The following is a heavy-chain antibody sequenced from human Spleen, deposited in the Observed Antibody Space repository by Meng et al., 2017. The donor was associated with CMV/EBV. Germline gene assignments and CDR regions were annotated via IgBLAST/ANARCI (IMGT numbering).Heavy chain of an antibody. J-gene: IGHJ5*02. CDR1: GFTFSSYW. CDR3: ARLIAVAGT. CDR2: INSDGSST. D-gene: IGHD6-13*01. Sequence: GGSLRLSCAASGFTFSSYWMHWVRQAPGKGLVWVSRINSDGSSTSYADSVKGRFTISRDYSKNTLYLQMNSLRAEDTAIYYCARLIAVAGTWGQGTLVTVSS. V-gene: IGHV3-74*01.